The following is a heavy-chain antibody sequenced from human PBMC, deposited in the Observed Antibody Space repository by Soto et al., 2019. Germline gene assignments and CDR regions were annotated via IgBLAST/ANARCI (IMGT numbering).Heavy chain of an antibody. CDR2: IYHSGST. J-gene: IGHJ5*02. Sequence: PSETLSLTCAVSGGSISSSNWWSWVRQPPGKGLEWIGEIYHSGSTNYNPSLKSRVTISVDKSKNQFSLKLSSVTAADTAVYYCAREPRITIFGVVYNWFDPWGQGTLVTVSS. V-gene: IGHV4-4*02. CDR3: AREPRITIFGVVYNWFDP. D-gene: IGHD3-3*01. CDR1: GGSISSSNW.